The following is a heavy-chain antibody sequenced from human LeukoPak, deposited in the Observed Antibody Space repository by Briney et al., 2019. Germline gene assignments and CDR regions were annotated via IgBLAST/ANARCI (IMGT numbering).Heavy chain of an antibody. J-gene: IGHJ4*02. Sequence: PSETLSLTCTVSGDSISSSSYYWGWIRQPPGKGLEWIGSIYYSGSTYYNPSLKSRVAISVATSKNQFSLKLSSVTAADTAVYYCARAGGGYSYGDIDYWGQGTLVTVSS. CDR1: GDSISSSSYY. D-gene: IGHD5-18*01. CDR2: IYYSGST. CDR3: ARAGGGYSYGDIDY. V-gene: IGHV4-39*01.